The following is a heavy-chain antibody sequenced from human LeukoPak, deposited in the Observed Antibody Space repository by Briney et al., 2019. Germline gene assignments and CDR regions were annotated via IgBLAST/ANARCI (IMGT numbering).Heavy chain of an antibody. Sequence: ASVKVSCKAFGYTFTSYGISWVRQAPGHGLEWRGWISAYNGNTNYAQKLQGRVTMTTDTSTSTAYMELRSLRSDDTAVYYCARDVEQQLVRAVDYWGQGTLVTVSS. J-gene: IGHJ4*02. CDR2: ISAYNGNT. CDR3: ARDVEQQLVRAVDY. V-gene: IGHV1-18*01. D-gene: IGHD6-13*01. CDR1: GYTFTSYG.